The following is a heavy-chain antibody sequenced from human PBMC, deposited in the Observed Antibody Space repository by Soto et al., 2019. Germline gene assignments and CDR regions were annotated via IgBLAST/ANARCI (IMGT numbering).Heavy chain of an antibody. CDR1: GFTFSSHG. J-gene: IGHJ6*02. CDR2: IWYDGSNK. Sequence: GGSLRLSCAASGFTFSSHGMHWVRQAPGKGLEWVAVIWYDGSNKYYADSVKGRFTISRDNSKNTLYLQMNSLRAEDTAVYYCARDWGFSLTGYWGYSMDVWGQGTTVTVSS. CDR3: ARDWGFSLTGYWGYSMDV. D-gene: IGHD3-9*01. V-gene: IGHV3-33*01.